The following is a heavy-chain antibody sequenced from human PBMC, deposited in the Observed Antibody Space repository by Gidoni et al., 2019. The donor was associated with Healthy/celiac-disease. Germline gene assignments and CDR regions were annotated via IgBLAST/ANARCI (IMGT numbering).Heavy chain of an antibody. D-gene: IGHD6-13*01. J-gene: IGHJ5*02. CDR3: ARDPYSSSWVWFDP. Sequence: EVQLVESGGGLVKPGGSLRLSCAASGFPFSSYSMNWVRQAPGKGLEWVSSISSSSSYIYYADSVKGRFTISRDNAKNSLYLQMNSLRAEDTAVYYCARDPYSSSWVWFDPWGQGTLVTVSS. CDR2: ISSSSSYI. CDR1: GFPFSSYS. V-gene: IGHV3-21*01.